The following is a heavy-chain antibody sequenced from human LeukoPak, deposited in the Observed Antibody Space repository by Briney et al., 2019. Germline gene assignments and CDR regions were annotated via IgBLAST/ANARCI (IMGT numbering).Heavy chain of an antibody. Sequence: GGSLRLSCAASGFTFSSYGMHWVRQAPGKGLEWVSLISGDGGSTYYADSVKGRFTISRDNSKNSLYLQMNSLRTEDTALYYCAKAGYYYDSSGYSLDYWGQGTLVTVSS. D-gene: IGHD3-22*01. CDR1: GFTFSSYG. V-gene: IGHV3-43*02. CDR3: AKAGYYYDSSGYSLDY. CDR2: ISGDGGST. J-gene: IGHJ4*02.